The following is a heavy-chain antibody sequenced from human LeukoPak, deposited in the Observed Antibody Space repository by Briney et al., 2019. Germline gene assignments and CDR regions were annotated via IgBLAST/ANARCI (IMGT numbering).Heavy chain of an antibody. J-gene: IGHJ4*02. CDR2: IWHSGTT. CDR3: ARLWGSGYYFDS. CDR1: RYSLSSGYY. D-gene: IGHD7-27*01. V-gene: IGHV4-38-2*01. Sequence: PSETLSLTCVVSRYSLSSGYYWGWIRQPPGKGLEWIGSIWHSGTTYYNPSLKSRVTISVDTSNNQFSLKLSSVTAADTAVFYCARLWGSGYYFDSWGQGTLVTVSS.